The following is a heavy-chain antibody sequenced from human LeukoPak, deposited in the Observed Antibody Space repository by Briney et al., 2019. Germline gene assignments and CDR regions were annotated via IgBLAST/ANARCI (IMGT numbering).Heavy chain of an antibody. Sequence: GASVKVSCKASGYTFTSYGISWVRQAPGQGLEWMGWISAYNGNTNYAQKLQGRVTMNTDTSTSTAYMELRSLRSDDTAVYYCARGGCSGGSCYSFSPITDYWGQGTLVTVSS. J-gene: IGHJ4*02. D-gene: IGHD2-15*01. CDR2: ISAYNGNT. V-gene: IGHV1-18*01. CDR1: GYTFTSYG. CDR3: ARGGCSGGSCYSFSPITDY.